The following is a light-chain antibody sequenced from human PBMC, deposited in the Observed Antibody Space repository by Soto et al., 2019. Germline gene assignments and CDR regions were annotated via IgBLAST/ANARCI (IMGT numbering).Light chain of an antibody. CDR3: QQYNNWPPT. CDR2: GAS. Sequence: EIVLTQSPATLSVSPGERATLSCRASQSVSGNLAWYQQKPGQAPRLLIYGASTRATGIPARFSGSGSGTEFTLTISSLLSEDFAVYYCQQYNNWPPTFGQGTKVEIK. CDR1: QSVSGN. V-gene: IGKV3D-15*01. J-gene: IGKJ1*01.